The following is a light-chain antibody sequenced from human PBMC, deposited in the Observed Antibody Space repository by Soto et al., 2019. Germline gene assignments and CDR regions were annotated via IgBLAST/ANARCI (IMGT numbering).Light chain of an antibody. CDR1: QSLRHSDGRTY. V-gene: IGKV2D-29*01. J-gene: IGKJ4*01. Sequence: IFLTQPPLSLSVTPGQPASISCKSSQSLRHSDGRTYVYWYVQRPGQPPQLLIYEVSNRFSGVPDRFGGYGAGTDFTLEISRVEAEDVGIYYCMQTIQLPLTFGGGTKVDIK. CDR3: MQTIQLPLT. CDR2: EVS.